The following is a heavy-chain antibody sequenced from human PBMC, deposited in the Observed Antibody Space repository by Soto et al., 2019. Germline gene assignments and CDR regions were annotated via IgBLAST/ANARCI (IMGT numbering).Heavy chain of an antibody. CDR2: ISGSGGST. V-gene: IGHV3-23*01. D-gene: IGHD5-12*01. Sequence: GGSLRLSCAASGFTFSSYAMSWVRQAPGKGLEWVSAISGSGGSTYYADSVKGRFTISRDNSKNTLYLQMNSLRAEDTAVYYCASPDIVATIGSGWYSYCRFDYWGQGTLVTVSS. CDR1: GFTFSSYA. CDR3: ASPDIVATIGSGWYSYCRFDY. J-gene: IGHJ4*02.